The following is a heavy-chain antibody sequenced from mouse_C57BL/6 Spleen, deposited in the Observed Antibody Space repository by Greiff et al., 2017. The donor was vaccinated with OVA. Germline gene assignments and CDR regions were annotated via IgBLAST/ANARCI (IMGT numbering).Heavy chain of an antibody. CDR2: IDPSDSYT. CDR1: GYTFTSYW. V-gene: IGHV1-50*01. J-gene: IGHJ4*01. D-gene: IGHD1-1*01. Sequence: VQLQQPGAELVKPGASVKLSCKASGYTFTSYWMQWVKQRPGQGLEWIGEIDPSDSYTNYNQKFKGKATLTVDTSSSTAYMQRSSLTSEVSAVYYCERYGMDYWGKGTSVTVSS. CDR3: ERYGMDY.